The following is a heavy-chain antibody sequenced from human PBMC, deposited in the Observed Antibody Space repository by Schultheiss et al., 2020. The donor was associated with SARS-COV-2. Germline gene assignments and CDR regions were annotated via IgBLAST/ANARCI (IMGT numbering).Heavy chain of an antibody. CDR1: GFSLSTSGVG. CDR3: ALTVVTVGTVNWFDP. V-gene: IGHV2-5*02. CDR2: IYWDDDK. D-gene: IGHD2-15*01. Sequence: SGPTLVKPTQTLTLTCTFSGFSLSTSGVGVDWIRQPPGKALEWLALIYWDDDKRYSPSLKRRLTITKDTSKNQVVLTMTNMDPVDTATYYCALTVVTVGTVNWFDPWGQGAVVTVSS. J-gene: IGHJ5*02.